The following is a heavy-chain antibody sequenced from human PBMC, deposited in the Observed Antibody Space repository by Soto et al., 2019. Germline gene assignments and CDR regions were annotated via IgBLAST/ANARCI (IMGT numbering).Heavy chain of an antibody. CDR1: GGSISSGDYY. Sequence: QVQLQESGPGLVKPSQTLSLTCTVSGGSISSGDYYWRWIRQPPGKGLEWIGYIYYSGSTYYNPSLKSRVTISGDTSKNQFSMKLSSVTAADTAVYYCARARGARYFDYWGQGTLVTVSS. CDR2: IYYSGST. J-gene: IGHJ4*02. D-gene: IGHD2-15*01. V-gene: IGHV4-30-4*01. CDR3: ARARGARYFDY.